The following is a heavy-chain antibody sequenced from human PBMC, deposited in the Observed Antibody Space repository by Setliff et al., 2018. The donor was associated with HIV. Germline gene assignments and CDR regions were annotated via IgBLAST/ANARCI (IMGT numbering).Heavy chain of an antibody. D-gene: IGHD2-2*01. Sequence: SVKVSCKSSGGTFDNYPINWVRQAPGQGLEWMGGIIPVLDMPHYAQKFQGRVTMTADKSTNTAYMKVTSLRSEDTAVYYCARKEYQLLHAFDIWGQGTMVTVSS. V-gene: IGHV1-69*10. CDR3: ARKEYQLLHAFDI. J-gene: IGHJ3*02. CDR2: IIPVLDMP. CDR1: GGTFDNYP.